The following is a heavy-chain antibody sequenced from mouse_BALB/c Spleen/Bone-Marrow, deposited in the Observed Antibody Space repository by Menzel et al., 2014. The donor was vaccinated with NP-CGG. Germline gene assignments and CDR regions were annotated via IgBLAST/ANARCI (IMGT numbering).Heavy chain of an antibody. CDR1: GYSFTTYW. D-gene: IGHD2-1*01. CDR3: AREKVYYGISWFAY. Sequence: QVQLQQSGTGVVRPGASVKLSCKASGYSFTTYWMNWVKQRPGQGLEWIGVIHPSDSETRLNQKFKDKATLTVDKSSSTAYMQLNSPTSEDSAVYYCAREKVYYGISWFAYWGQGTLVTVSA. V-gene: IGHV1-69*02. CDR2: IHPSDSET. J-gene: IGHJ3*01.